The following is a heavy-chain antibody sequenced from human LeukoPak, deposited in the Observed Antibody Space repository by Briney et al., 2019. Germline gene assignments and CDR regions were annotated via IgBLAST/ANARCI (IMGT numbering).Heavy chain of an antibody. CDR1: GLTFSSYW. CDR2: ISGSGGST. V-gene: IGHV3-23*01. Sequence: GGSLRLSCAASGLTFSSYWMSWVRQAPGKGLEWVSAISGSGGSTYYADSVKGRFTISRDNSKNTLYLQMNSLRAEDTAVYYCAKENSPWYYYDSSGPNYFDYWGQGTLVTVSS. CDR3: AKENSPWYYYDSSGPNYFDY. D-gene: IGHD3-22*01. J-gene: IGHJ4*02.